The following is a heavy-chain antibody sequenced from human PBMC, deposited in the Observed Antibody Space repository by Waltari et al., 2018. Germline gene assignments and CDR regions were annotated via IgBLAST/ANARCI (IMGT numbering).Heavy chain of an antibody. D-gene: IGHD6-13*01. J-gene: IGHJ5*02. CDR2: IYHSGST. CDR1: GYSISSGYY. V-gene: IGHV4-38-2*01. Sequence: QVQLQESGPGLVKPSETLSLTCAVSGYSISSGYYWGWIRQPPGKGLEWIGSIYHSGSTYDNPSLKSRVTISVDTSKNQFSLKLSSVTAADTAVYYCARGVAAALTWGQGTLVTVSS. CDR3: ARGVAAALT.